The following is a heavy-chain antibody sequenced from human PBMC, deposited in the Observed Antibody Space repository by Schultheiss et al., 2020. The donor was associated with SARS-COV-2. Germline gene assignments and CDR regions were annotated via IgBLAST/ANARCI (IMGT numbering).Heavy chain of an antibody. D-gene: IGHD3-3*01. V-gene: IGHV3-33*01. CDR3: ARDRVTIFGVADMLDY. Sequence: GGSLRLSCAASGFTFSSYSMHWVRQAPGKGLEWVAVIWYDGSNKYYADSVKGRFTISRDNSKNTLYLQMNSLRAEDTAVYYCARDRVTIFGVADMLDYWGQGTLVTAPQ. J-gene: IGHJ4*02. CDR1: GFTFSSYS. CDR2: IWYDGSNK.